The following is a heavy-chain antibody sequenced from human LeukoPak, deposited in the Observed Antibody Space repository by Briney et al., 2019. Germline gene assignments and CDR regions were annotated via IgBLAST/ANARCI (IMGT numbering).Heavy chain of an antibody. CDR2: ISQDGSET. J-gene: IGHJ4*02. D-gene: IGHD7-27*01. CDR1: GFSFSSFF. CDR3: VRDLGHSRHYFEY. V-gene: IGHV3-7*01. Sequence: PGGSLRLSCAASGFSFSSFFMNWVRLTPGRELEWVACISQDGSETFYMDSVRARFTISRDNTKNSLFLHMNSLRAEDTAVYFCVRDLGHSRHYFEYWGQGALVTVSS.